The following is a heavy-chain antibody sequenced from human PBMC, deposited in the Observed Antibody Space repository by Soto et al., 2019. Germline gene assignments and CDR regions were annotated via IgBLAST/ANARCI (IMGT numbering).Heavy chain of an antibody. CDR2: IYYSGST. V-gene: IGHV4-59*01. CDR1: GGSISSYY. Sequence: SETLSLTCTVSGGSISSYYWSWIRQPPGKGLEWIGYIYYSGSTNYNPSLKSRVTISVDTSKNQFSLKLSSVTAADTAVYYCASATYYFDAFDIWGQGTMVTVSS. J-gene: IGHJ3*02. D-gene: IGHD1-26*01. CDR3: ASATYYFDAFDI.